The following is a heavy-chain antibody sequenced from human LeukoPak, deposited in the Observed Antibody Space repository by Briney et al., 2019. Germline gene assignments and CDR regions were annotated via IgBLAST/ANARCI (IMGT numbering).Heavy chain of an antibody. D-gene: IGHD3-22*01. J-gene: IGHJ3*02. Sequence: SRTLSLSCTVSGGSISSGGYYWSWIRQHPGKGLEWIGYIYYSGSTYYNPSLKSPVTISVDTSKNQFSLKLSSVTAADTAVYYCARDRKYYDSSGQDAFDIWGQGTMVTVSS. CDR2: IYYSGST. CDR3: ARDRKYYDSSGQDAFDI. V-gene: IGHV4-31*01. CDR1: GGSISSGGYY.